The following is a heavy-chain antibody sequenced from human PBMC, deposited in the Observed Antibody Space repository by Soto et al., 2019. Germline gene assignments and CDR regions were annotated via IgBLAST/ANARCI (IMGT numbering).Heavy chain of an antibody. CDR3: ARASLTYYYGSGSYYTPPYYYYMDV. CDR1: GGSISSYY. J-gene: IGHJ6*03. D-gene: IGHD3-10*01. CDR2: IYYSGST. Sequence: PSETLSLSCTVCGGSISSYYWSWIRQPPGKGLEWIGYIYYSGSTNYNPSLKSRVTISVDTSKNQFSLKLSSVTAADTAVYYCARASLTYYYGSGSYYTPPYYYYMDVWGKGTTVTVSS. V-gene: IGHV4-59*01.